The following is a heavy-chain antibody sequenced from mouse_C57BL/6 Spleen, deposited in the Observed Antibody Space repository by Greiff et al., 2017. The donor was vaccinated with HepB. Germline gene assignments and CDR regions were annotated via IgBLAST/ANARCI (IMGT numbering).Heavy chain of an antibody. D-gene: IGHD4-1*01. CDR3: ARKNWAYFDY. CDR2: INPNNGGT. J-gene: IGHJ2*01. V-gene: IGHV1-26*01. CDR1: GYTFTDYY. Sequence: EVQLQQSGPELVKPGASVKISCKASGYTFTDYYMNWVKQSHGKSLEWIGDINPNNGGTSYNQKFKGKATLTVDKSSSTAYMELRSLTSDDSAVYYCARKNWAYFDYWGQGTTLTVSS.